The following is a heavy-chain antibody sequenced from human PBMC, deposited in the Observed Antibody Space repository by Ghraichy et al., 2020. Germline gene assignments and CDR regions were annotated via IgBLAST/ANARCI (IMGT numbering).Heavy chain of an antibody. CDR3: ARAIGLENYLDV. CDR1: GFRFSDHY. D-gene: IGHD5-24*01. Sequence: GGSLRLSCAASGFRFSDHYMDWVRQAPGKGLEWVGRTRNKANSYTTEYAASVKGRFTISRDDPKNSLYLQMNSLKTEDTAVYYCARAIGLENYLDVWGKGTTVTVSS. V-gene: IGHV3-72*01. J-gene: IGHJ6*03. CDR2: TRNKANSYTT.